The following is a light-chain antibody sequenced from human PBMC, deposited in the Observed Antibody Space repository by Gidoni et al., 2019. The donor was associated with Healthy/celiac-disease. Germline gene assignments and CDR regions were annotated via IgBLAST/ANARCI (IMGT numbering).Light chain of an antibody. CDR2: EDS. CDR1: NIGSNS. J-gene: IGLJ3*02. Sequence: SYVLTQPPSVSVAPGQTARITRGGNNIGSNSVHCYQQKPGPAPVLVVYEDSHRPSGIPERFSGSNSGNTATLTISRVEAGDEADYYCQVWDSSSDHWVFGGGAKLTVL. V-gene: IGLV3-21*02. CDR3: QVWDSSSDHWV.